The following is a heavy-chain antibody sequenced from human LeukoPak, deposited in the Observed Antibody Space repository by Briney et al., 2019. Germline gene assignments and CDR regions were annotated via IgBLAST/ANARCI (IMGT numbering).Heavy chain of an antibody. J-gene: IGHJ4*02. V-gene: IGHV1-69*13. Sequence: SVKVSCKASGYIFTSYGVSWVRQAPGQGLEWMGGIIPIFGTANYAQKFQGRVTITADESTSTAYMELSSLRSEDTAVYYCAREYSSSSGGLYYFDYWGQGTLVTVSS. CDR1: GYIFTSYG. CDR2: IIPIFGTA. D-gene: IGHD6-6*01. CDR3: AREYSSSSGGLYYFDY.